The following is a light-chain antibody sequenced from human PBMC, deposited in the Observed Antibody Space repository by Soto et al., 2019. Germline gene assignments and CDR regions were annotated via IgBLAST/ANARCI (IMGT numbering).Light chain of an antibody. CDR3: SSYTSSSTYV. V-gene: IGLV2-14*01. Sequence: QSVLAQPASVSGSPGQSITISRTGSSTDVGGYNYVSWYQQHPGKAPKVMIYEVSNRPSGVSNRFSGSKSGNTASLTISGLQAEDEADYYCSSYTSSSTYVFGTGTKVTVL. CDR1: STDVGGYNY. J-gene: IGLJ1*01. CDR2: EVS.